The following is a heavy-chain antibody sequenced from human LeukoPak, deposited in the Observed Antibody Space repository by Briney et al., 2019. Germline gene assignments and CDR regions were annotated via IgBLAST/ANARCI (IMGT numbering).Heavy chain of an antibody. J-gene: IGHJ5*02. Sequence: GGSLRLSCAASEFTFSSYSMNWVRQAPGKGLEWVSYITNSGNSKSYADSVKGRFTISRDNTKNSLYLQMNSLRAEDTAVYYCARPYYYGSGSYSPWFDPWGQGTLVTVSS. CDR1: EFTFSSYS. CDR3: ARPYYYGSGSYSPWFDP. V-gene: IGHV3-48*01. D-gene: IGHD3-10*01. CDR2: ITNSGNSK.